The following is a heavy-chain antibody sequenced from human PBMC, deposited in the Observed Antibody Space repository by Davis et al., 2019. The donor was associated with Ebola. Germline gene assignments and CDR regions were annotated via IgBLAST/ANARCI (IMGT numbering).Heavy chain of an antibody. CDR2: INPNSGGT. J-gene: IGHJ5*02. Sequence: ASVKVSCKASGYTFTGYYMHWVRQAPGQGLEWMGWINPNSGGTNYAQKFQGWVTMTRDTSISTAYMELSRLRSDDTAVYYCARGLRFTIFGVPYNWFDPWGQGTLVTVSS. CDR1: GYTFTGYY. CDR3: ARGLRFTIFGVPYNWFDP. V-gene: IGHV1-2*04. D-gene: IGHD3-3*01.